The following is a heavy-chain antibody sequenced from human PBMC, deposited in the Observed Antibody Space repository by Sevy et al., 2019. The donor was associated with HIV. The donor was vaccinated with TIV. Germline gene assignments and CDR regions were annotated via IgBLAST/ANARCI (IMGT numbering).Heavy chain of an antibody. CDR3: AREGRQNDYYYYMDV. CDR2: IWYDGSKK. Sequence: GGSLRLSCAASGFTFSSYAMHWVRQAPGKGLEWVATIWYDGSKKYYVDSVKGRFNISRDNSKNTLYLRMNSLRAEDTAVYYCAREGRQNDYYYYMDVWGKGTTVTVSS. J-gene: IGHJ6*03. CDR1: GFTFSSYA. V-gene: IGHV3-33*08.